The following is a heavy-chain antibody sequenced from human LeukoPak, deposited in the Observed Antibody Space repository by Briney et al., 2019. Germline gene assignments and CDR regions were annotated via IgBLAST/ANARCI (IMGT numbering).Heavy chain of an antibody. Sequence: GGSLRLSCAASGFTFSNFWMSWVRQAPAKGLEWVANIKQDGSEKYYVDSLKGRFTISRDNAKNSLSLQMNILRAEDTAVYYCARVYSSSWYRKPDAYDIWGQGTMVTVSS. D-gene: IGHD6-13*01. CDR2: IKQDGSEK. V-gene: IGHV3-7*04. J-gene: IGHJ3*02. CDR1: GFTFSNFW. CDR3: ARVYSSSWYRKPDAYDI.